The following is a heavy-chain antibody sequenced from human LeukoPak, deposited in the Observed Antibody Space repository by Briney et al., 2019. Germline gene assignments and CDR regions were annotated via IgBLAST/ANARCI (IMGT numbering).Heavy chain of an antibody. CDR3: TTELLADAFNI. J-gene: IGHJ3*02. Sequence: GGSLRLSCAASGFTFSNAWMNWVRQAPGRGLEWVGRIKSKADGGPTDYSAPVKGRFTISRDDSKNTLYLQMNSLKTEDTAVYYCTTELLADAFNIWGQGTMVTVSS. CDR2: IKSKADGGPT. V-gene: IGHV3-15*01. CDR1: GFTFSNAW. D-gene: IGHD2/OR15-2a*01.